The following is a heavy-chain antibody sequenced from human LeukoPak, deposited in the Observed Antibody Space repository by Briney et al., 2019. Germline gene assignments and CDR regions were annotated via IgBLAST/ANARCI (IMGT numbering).Heavy chain of an antibody. J-gene: IGHJ3*02. CDR3: ARRLLDAFDI. CDR1: GYTFTSYA. CDR2: INAGNGNT. D-gene: IGHD3-10*01. Sequence: ASVKVSCKASGYTFTSYAMHWVRQAPGQRLEWMGWINAGNGNTKYSQKFQGRVTMTRNTSISTAYMELSSLRSEDTAVYYCARRLLDAFDIWGQGTMVTVSS. V-gene: IGHV1-3*01.